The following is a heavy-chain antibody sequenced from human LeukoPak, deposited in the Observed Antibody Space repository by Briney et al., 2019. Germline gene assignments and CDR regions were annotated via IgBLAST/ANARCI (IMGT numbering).Heavy chain of an antibody. V-gene: IGHV3-23*01. CDR2: ISGSGGST. Sequence: PGGSLRLSCAASGFTFSSYAMSWVRQAPGKGLEWVSAISGSGGSTYYADSVKGRFTISRDNSKNTLYLQMNSLRAEDTAVYYCASSSGYCSGGSCYFYYFDYWGQGTLVTVSS. CDR1: GFTFSSYA. J-gene: IGHJ4*02. D-gene: IGHD2-15*01. CDR3: ASSSGYCSGGSCYFYYFDY.